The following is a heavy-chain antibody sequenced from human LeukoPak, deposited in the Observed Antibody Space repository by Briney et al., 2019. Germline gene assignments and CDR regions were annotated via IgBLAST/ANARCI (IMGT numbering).Heavy chain of an antibody. D-gene: IGHD3-3*01. V-gene: IGHV3-9*01. CDR3: ARGPDFWSNYLNSLFDS. Sequence: GESLRLSCAASGLTLDDYAMHWVRQAPGKGMEWVAHIDWKGADIGYADSVKGRVNISRDNAKNSLYLEMNSLRPDDTALYFCARGPDFWSNYLNSLFDSWGQGTLVIVS. J-gene: IGHJ4*02. CDR1: GLTLDDYA. CDR2: IDWKGADI.